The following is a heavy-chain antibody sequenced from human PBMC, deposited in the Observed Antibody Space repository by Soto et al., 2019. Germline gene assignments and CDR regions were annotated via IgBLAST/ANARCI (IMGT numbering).Heavy chain of an antibody. CDR3: ARAQFYSGSGNYNNLMFDA. D-gene: IGHD3-10*01. V-gene: IGHV4-30-4*01. CDR1: GGSISSGDYY. J-gene: IGHJ5*02. Sequence: PSETLSLTCTVSGGSISSGDYYWSWIRQPPGKGLEWIGYIYYSGSTYYNPSLKSRVTISVDTSKNQFSLTLNSTTAADTAVYYCARAQFYSGSGNYNNLMFDAWGQGIQVTVSS. CDR2: IYYSGST.